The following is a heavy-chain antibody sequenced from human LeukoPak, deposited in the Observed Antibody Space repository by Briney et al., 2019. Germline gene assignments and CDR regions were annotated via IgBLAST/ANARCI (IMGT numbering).Heavy chain of an antibody. CDR2: INPNSGGT. J-gene: IGHJ5*02. CDR3: ATSSIAAAGKTYNWFDP. CDR1: GYTFTGYY. D-gene: IGHD6-13*01. Sequence: ASVKVSCKASGYTFTGYYMHWVRQAPGQGLEWMGWINPNSGGTNYAQKFQGRVTMTRDTSISTAYMELSRLRSDDTAVYYCATSSIAAAGKTYNWFDPWGQGTLVTVSS. V-gene: IGHV1-2*02.